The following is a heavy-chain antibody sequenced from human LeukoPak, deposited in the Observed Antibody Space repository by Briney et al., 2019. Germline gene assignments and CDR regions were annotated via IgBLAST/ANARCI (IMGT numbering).Heavy chain of an antibody. CDR1: RFTFDDYA. Sequence: GGSLRLSCAASRFTFDDYAMHWVRQAPGKGLEWVSGISWNSGSIGYADSVKGRFTISRDNAKNSLYLQMNSLRAEDTALYYCAKDVGYSYGYDYWGQGTLVTVSS. CDR3: AKDVGYSYGYDY. D-gene: IGHD5-18*01. V-gene: IGHV3-9*01. J-gene: IGHJ4*02. CDR2: ISWNSGSI.